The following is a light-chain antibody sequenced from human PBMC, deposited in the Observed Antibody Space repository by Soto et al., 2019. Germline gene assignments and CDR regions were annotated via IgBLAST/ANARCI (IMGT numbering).Light chain of an antibody. CDR3: HPHAGSPP. CDR2: GTS. J-gene: IGKJ1*01. V-gene: IGKV3-20*01. Sequence: ENGLCHSLCTLSLSPGERATLSCRASHSFSSSYLAWYQQRPGQPPRLLIYGTSSRATGIPERFSGSGSGTDFTLTISRLDPEDFGMYYSHPHAGSPPFAQRSKVDIK. CDR1: HSFSSSY.